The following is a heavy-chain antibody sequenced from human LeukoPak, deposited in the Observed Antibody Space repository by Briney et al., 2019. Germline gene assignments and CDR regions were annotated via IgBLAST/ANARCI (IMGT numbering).Heavy chain of an antibody. V-gene: IGHV3-48*01. CDR3: ARFRTLDY. CDR2: VSSSGTTM. CDR1: GFTFDDYG. J-gene: IGHJ4*02. Sequence: GGSLRLSCAASGFTFDDYGMSWVRQAPGKGLEWISYVSSSGTTMYYADSVKGRFTISRDNAKNSLFLHMNSLRVEDTAVYYCARFRTLDYWDQGTLVTVSS.